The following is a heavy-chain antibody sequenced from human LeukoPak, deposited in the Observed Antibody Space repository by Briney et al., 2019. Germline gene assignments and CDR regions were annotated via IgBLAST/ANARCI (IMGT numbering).Heavy chain of an antibody. CDR3: AKGLMGRGPSWFDP. CDR1: GFTFSSYV. D-gene: IGHD3-10*01. Sequence: PGGSLRLSCAASGFTFSSYVMSWGRQAPGKGLEWVSAISGSGGSTYYADPVKGRFTISRDNSKNTLYLQMNSLRAEDTAVYYCAKGLMGRGPSWFDPWGQGTLVTVSS. J-gene: IGHJ5*02. V-gene: IGHV3-23*01. CDR2: ISGSGGST.